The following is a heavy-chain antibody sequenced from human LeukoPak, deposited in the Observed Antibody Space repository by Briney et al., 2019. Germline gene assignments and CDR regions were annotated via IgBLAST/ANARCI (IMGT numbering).Heavy chain of an antibody. CDR2: IYYSGRT. V-gene: IGHV4-39*01. CDR3: ARRRYYDGSGYLE. CDR1: GDSVSRSDSY. Sequence: PSETLSLTCSVTGDSVSRSDSYWDWIRQPPGKGLEWIGTIYYSGRTYYSPSLKSRVTMSVDPSNNQFSLNLRSVTAADTAVYYCARRRYYDGSGYLEWGQGTLLSVSS. D-gene: IGHD3-22*01. J-gene: IGHJ1*01.